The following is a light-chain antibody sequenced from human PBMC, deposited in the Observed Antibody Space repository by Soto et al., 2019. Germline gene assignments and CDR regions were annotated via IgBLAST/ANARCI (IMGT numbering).Light chain of an antibody. J-gene: IGKJ5*01. CDR2: GAS. CDR3: QRYGRSPLIT. CDR1: QSVSSN. V-gene: IGKV3-20*01. Sequence: DILIAQSPATLPLSPAASATPSCRASQSVSSNLAWYQQKPGQAPRLLIYGASARATGIPDRFSGSGSGTDFTLTISRLEPEDFAVYFCQRYGRSPLITFGQGTRQEIK.